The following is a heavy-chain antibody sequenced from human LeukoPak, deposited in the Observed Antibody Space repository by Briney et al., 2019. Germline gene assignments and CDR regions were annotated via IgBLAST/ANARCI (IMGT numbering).Heavy chain of an antibody. V-gene: IGHV4-31*03. CDR1: GGSISSGGYY. D-gene: IGHD3-22*01. CDR3: ARLPRNYYDSSGLSWFDP. Sequence: SETLSLTCTVSGGSISSGGYYWSWIRQHPGKGLEWIGYIYYSGSTYYNPSLKSRVTISVDTSKNQFSLKLSFVTAADTAVYYCARLPRNYYDSSGLSWFDPWGQGTLVTVSS. J-gene: IGHJ5*02. CDR2: IYYSGST.